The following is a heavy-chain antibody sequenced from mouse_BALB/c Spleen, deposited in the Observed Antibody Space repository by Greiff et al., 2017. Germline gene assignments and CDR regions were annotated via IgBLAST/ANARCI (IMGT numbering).Heavy chain of an antibody. Sequence: EVMLVESGPSLVKPSQTLSLTCSVTGDSITSGYWNWIRKFPGNKLEYMGYISYSGSTYYNPSLKSRISITRDTSKNQYYLQLNSVTTEDTATYYCARSYDGYYVRFAYWGQGTLVTVSA. CDR1: GDSITSGY. J-gene: IGHJ3*01. V-gene: IGHV3-8*02. D-gene: IGHD2-3*01. CDR2: ISYSGST. CDR3: ARSYDGYYVRFAY.